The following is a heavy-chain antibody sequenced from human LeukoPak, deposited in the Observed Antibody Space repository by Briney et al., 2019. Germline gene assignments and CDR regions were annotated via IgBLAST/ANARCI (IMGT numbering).Heavy chain of an antibody. CDR2: ISTSSSYI. Sequence: GGSLRLSCAASGFTFDTYGMNWVRQAPGKGPEWVSSISTSSSYIYYADSVKGRFTISRDNAKNSLYLQMSSLRGEDTAVYYCARDESGSRFDYWGQGTLVTVSS. CDR1: GFTFDTYG. D-gene: IGHD1-26*01. J-gene: IGHJ4*02. CDR3: ARDESGSRFDY. V-gene: IGHV3-21*01.